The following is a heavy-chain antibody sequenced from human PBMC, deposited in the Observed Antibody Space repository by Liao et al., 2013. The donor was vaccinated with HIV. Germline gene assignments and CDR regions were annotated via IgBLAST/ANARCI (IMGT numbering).Heavy chain of an antibody. D-gene: IGHD3-16*01. Sequence: QLQLQQSGPGLVKPSETLSLTCTVSGGSVSSGSFYWGWIRQPPGKGLEWIGTISYSGDTYYNPSLKSRVSISLDTSKNQFSLRLTSVAAADTAVYYCARAVPSKGGSGFFXAFDPWGQGTLVTVSS. CDR2: ISYSGDT. CDR3: ARAVPSKGGSGFFXAFDP. V-gene: IGHV4-39*07. CDR1: GGSVSSGSFY. J-gene: IGHJ5*02.